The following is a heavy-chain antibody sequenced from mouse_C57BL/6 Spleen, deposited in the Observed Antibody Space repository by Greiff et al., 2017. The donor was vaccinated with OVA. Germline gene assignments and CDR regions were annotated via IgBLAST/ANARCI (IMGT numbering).Heavy chain of an antibody. J-gene: IGHJ2*01. Sequence: EVQGVESGGGLVKPGGSLKLSCAASGFTFSSSAMSWVRQTPEKRLEWVATISDGGSYTYYPDNVKGRFTISRDNAKNNLYLQMSHLKSEDTAMYYCAREELAGTYFDYWGQGTTLTVSS. CDR2: ISDGGSYT. D-gene: IGHD4-1*01. V-gene: IGHV5-4*01. CDR3: AREELAGTYFDY. CDR1: GFTFSSSA.